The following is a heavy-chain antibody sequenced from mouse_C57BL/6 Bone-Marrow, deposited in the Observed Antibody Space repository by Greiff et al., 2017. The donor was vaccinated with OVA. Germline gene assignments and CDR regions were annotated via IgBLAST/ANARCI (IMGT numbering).Heavy chain of an antibody. D-gene: IGHD2-4*01. V-gene: IGHV5-17*01. CDR3: ARDPSTIYYDFLDY. CDR2: ISSGSSTI. J-gene: IGHJ2*01. CDR1: GFTFSDYG. Sequence: EVHLVESGGGLVKPGGSLKLSCAASGFTFSDYGMHWVRQAPEKGLEWVAYISSGSSTIYYADTVKGRFTISRDNAKNTLFLQMTCLRSEDTAMYYCARDPSTIYYDFLDYWGQGTTLTVAS.